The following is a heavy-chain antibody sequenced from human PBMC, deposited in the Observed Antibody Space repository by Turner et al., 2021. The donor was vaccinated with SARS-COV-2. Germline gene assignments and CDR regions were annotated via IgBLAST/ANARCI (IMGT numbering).Heavy chain of an antibody. CDR2: IYYNGNT. J-gene: IGHJ4*02. CDR1: DVSISSSTYY. V-gene: IGHV4-39*01. Sequence: QLQLQESGPGLVKPSETLSLTCSVSDVSISSSTYYWGWIRQPPGKGLEWIGSIYYNGNTYYNPSLKSRVSMSVDTSNNQFSLKLTSLTAADTALYYCATRDFWRGYAFDYWGQGTLVPVSS. CDR3: ATRDFWRGYAFDY. D-gene: IGHD3-3*01.